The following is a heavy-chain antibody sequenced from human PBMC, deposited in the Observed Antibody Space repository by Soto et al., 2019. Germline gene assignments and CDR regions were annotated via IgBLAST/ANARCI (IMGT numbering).Heavy chain of an antibody. CDR2: IYYTGTT. Sequence: PSETLSLTCLVSGGSMSSYYWGWFRQPPGKGLEWIGYIYYTGTTTYHPSLKSRVTISIDTSRNQFSLKLNSVTAADTAVYYCARLGGYYQAFDQWGQGSLVTVSS. V-gene: IGHV4-59*08. J-gene: IGHJ4*02. CDR3: ARLGGYYQAFDQ. CDR1: GGSMSSYY. D-gene: IGHD2-21*02.